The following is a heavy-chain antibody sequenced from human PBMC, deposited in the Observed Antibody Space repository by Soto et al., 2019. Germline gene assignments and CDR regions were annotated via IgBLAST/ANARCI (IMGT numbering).Heavy chain of an antibody. D-gene: IGHD2-21*02. J-gene: IGHJ6*02. CDR3: ARHDCGGDCYSDYYYYYGMDV. CDR1: GYSFSSYW. CDR2: IYPGDSDT. Sequence: PGASLKISCKGSGYSFSSYWIGWVRQMPGKGLEWMGIIYPGDSDTRYSPSFQGQVTISADKSISTAYLQWSSLKASDTAMYYCARHDCGGDCYSDYYYYYGMDVWGQGTTVTVSS. V-gene: IGHV5-51*01.